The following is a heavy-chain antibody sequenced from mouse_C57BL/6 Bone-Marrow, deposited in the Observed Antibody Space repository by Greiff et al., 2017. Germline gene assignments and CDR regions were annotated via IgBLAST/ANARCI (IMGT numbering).Heavy chain of an antibody. CDR2: INPSTGGT. CDR3: ARVKSPYYSNYDY. Sequence: EVQLQQSGPELVKPGASVKISCKASGYSFTGYYMNWVKQSPEKSLEWIGEINPSTGGTTYNQKFKAKATLNVDKSSSTAYMQLKSLTSEDSAVYYCARVKSPYYSNYDYWGQGTTLTVSS. V-gene: IGHV1-42*01. CDR1: GYSFTGYY. J-gene: IGHJ2*01. D-gene: IGHD2-5*01.